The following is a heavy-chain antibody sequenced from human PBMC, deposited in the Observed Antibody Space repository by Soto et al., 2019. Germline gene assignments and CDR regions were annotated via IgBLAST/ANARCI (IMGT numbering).Heavy chain of an antibody. Sequence: GGSLRLSCVASGFTFSSSEMNWVRQVPGKGLEWVSYISDTGTKYYADSVKGRFTISRDNAKNSVYLQMNSLRAEDVAVYYCVRGYRSGSHLGYWGQGSLVTVSS. D-gene: IGHD6-19*01. CDR2: ISDTGTK. CDR3: VRGYRSGSHLGY. CDR1: GFTFSSSE. V-gene: IGHV3-48*03. J-gene: IGHJ4*02.